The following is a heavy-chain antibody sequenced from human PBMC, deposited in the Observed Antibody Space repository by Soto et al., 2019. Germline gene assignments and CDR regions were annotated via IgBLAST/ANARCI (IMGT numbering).Heavy chain of an antibody. J-gene: IGHJ6*02. D-gene: IGHD5-12*01. CDR2: INSDGSST. V-gene: IGHV3-74*01. Sequence: PGGSLRLSCAASGFTFSSYWMHWVRQAPGKGLVWVSRINSDGSSTSYADSVKGRFTISRDNAKNTLYLQMNSLRAEDTAVYYCARDIRRDGYNAYYYYYYGMEVWGQGTTVTVSS. CDR1: GFTFSSYW. CDR3: ARDIRRDGYNAYYYYYYGMEV.